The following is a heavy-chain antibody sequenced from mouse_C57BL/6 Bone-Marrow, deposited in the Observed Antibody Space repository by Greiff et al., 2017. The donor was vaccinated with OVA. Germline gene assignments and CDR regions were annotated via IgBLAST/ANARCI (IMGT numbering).Heavy chain of an antibody. Sequence: EVKLMESGGGLVQSGRSLRLSCATSGFTFSDFYMEWVRQAPGEGLEWIAASRNKANDYTTEYSATVKGRFIVSRDTSHSILYLQMNALRAEDTAIYYCARDGIYDGYLGAYWGQGTLVTVSA. J-gene: IGHJ3*01. CDR3: ARDGIYDGYLGAY. V-gene: IGHV7-1*01. CDR2: SRNKANDYTT. D-gene: IGHD2-3*01. CDR1: GFTFSDFY.